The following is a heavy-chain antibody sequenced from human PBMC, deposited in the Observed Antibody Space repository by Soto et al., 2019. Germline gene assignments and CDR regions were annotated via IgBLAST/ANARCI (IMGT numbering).Heavy chain of an antibody. V-gene: IGHV4-59*01. CDR2: IYYSGST. Sequence: PSETLSLTCTVSGGSISSYYWGWIRQPPGKGLEWIGYIYYSGSTNYNPSLKSRVTISVDTSKNQFSLKLSSVTAADTAVYYCARDSRTYYYDSSIGGAFDIWGQGTMVTVSS. CDR3: ARDSRTYYYDSSIGGAFDI. J-gene: IGHJ3*02. CDR1: GGSISSYY. D-gene: IGHD3-22*01.